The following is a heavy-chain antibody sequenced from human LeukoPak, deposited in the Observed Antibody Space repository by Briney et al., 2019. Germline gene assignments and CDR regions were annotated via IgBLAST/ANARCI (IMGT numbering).Heavy chain of an antibody. CDR2: ISFDGSNK. CDR3: VKMGGLQRAFDY. J-gene: IGHJ4*02. V-gene: IGHV3-30-3*02. Sequence: GGSLRLSCAASGFTFSSYAIHWVRQAPGKGLEWVAVISFDGSNKYYADSVKGRFTISRDNSKNTLYLQMNSLRAEDTAVYYCVKMGGLQRAFDYWGQGSLVTVSS. CDR1: GFTFSSYA. D-gene: IGHD5-24*01.